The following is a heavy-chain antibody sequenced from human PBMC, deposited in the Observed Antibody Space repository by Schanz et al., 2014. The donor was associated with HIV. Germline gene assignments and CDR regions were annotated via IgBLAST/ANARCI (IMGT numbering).Heavy chain of an antibody. CDR1: GGSISSGGYY. V-gene: IGHV4-31*03. D-gene: IGHD6-6*01. J-gene: IGHJ6*02. CDR3: ARQGEDSVAARWFSGVDV. Sequence: QVQLQESGPGLVKPSQTLSLTCTVSGGSISSGGYYWSWIRQHPGKGLEWIGYIYYSGSTYYNPSPKSGVTITTDASKRQFALEVTSVTAADTAVYYCARQGEDSVAARWFSGVDVWGQGTTVIVSS. CDR2: IYYSGST.